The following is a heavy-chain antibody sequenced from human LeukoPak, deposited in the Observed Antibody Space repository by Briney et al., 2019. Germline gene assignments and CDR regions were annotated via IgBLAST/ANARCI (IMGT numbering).Heavy chain of an antibody. D-gene: IGHD3-22*01. V-gene: IGHV3-53*01. CDR1: GFTASSNY. CDR2: IYSGGTT. J-gene: IGHJ3*02. Sequence: ETGGSLRLSCAASGFTASSNYMSWVRQAPGKGLEWVSIIYSGGTTYYTDSVKGRFTISRDNSKNTLYLQMNSLRAEDTAIYYCARNTSGFKLGDAFDIWGQGTMVTVSS. CDR3: ARNTSGFKLGDAFDI.